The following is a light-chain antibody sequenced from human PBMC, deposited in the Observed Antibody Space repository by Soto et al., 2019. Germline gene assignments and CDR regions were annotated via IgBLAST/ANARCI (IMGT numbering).Light chain of an antibody. CDR1: QSVASR. Sequence: QMTQSPSTLSASIGDRVTITCRASQSVASRLAWYQQKPGKAPKLLVYDASTLETGVPSRFSGSGSGAEFTLTITGLQPEDIATYSCQHYDSFWSFGQGTKVEIK. CDR3: QHYDSFWS. V-gene: IGKV1-5*01. J-gene: IGKJ1*01. CDR2: DAS.